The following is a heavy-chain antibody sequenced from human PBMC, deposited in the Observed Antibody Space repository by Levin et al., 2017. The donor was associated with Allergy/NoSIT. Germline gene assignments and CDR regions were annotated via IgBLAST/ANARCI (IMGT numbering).Heavy chain of an antibody. CDR2: ISSSGSTI. Sequence: SCAASGFTFSDYYMSWIRQAPGKGLEWVSYISSSGSTIYYADSVKGRFTISRDNAKNSLYLQMNSLRAEDTAVYYCARDQRTRWLSDHRTSFDYWGQGTLVTVSS. D-gene: IGHD3-22*01. CDR1: GFTFSDYY. V-gene: IGHV3-11*01. J-gene: IGHJ4*02. CDR3: ARDQRTRWLSDHRTSFDY.